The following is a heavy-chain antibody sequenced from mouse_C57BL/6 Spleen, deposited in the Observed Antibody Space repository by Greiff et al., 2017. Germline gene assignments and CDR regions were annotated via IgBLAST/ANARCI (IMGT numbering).Heavy chain of an antibody. D-gene: IGHD1-1*01. CDR1: GFSLTSYG. CDR2: IWSGGST. Sequence: VKLMESGPGLVQPSQSLSITCTVSGFSLTSYGVHWVRQSPGKGLEWLGVIWSGGSTDYNAAFISRLSISKDNSKRQVFFKMNSLQADDTAIYYCARNPYGSSYYYAMDYWGQGTSVTVSS. V-gene: IGHV2-2*01. CDR3: ARNPYGSSYYYAMDY. J-gene: IGHJ4*01.